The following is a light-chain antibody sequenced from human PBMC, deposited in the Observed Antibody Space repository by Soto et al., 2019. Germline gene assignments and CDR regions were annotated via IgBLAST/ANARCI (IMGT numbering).Light chain of an antibody. CDR3: AAWDDSLNGCV. J-gene: IGLJ1*01. CDR2: SDN. V-gene: IGLV1-44*01. Sequence: QSVLTQPPSASGTPGQRVTISCSGSSSNIGTYRVSWYQHFSGTAPRLLIYSDNQRPSGVPDRFSASKSGASASLAISGLQSEDEAYFYCAAWDDSLNGCVFGNGTKVTVL. CDR1: SSNIGTYR.